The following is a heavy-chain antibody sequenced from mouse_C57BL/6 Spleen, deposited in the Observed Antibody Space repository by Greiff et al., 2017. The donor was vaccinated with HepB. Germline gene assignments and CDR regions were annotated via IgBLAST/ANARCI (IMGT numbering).Heavy chain of an antibody. Sequence: QVQLKQSGAELARPGASVKMSCKASGYTFTSYTMHWVKQRPGQGLEWIGYINPSSGYTKYNQKFKDKATLTADKSSSTAYMQLSSLTSEDSAVYYCARGITTVVGGYWGQGTTLTVSS. CDR1: GYTFTSYT. D-gene: IGHD1-1*01. J-gene: IGHJ2*01. CDR3: ARGITTVVGGY. CDR2: INPSSGYT. V-gene: IGHV1-4*01.